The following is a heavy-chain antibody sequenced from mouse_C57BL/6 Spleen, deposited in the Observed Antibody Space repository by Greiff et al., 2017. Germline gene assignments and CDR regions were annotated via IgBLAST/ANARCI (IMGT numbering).Heavy chain of an antibody. CDR1: GYTFTSYW. Sequence: VQLQQPGAELVMPGASVKLSCKASGYTFTSYWMHWVKQRPGQGLEWIGEIDPSDSYTNYNQKFKGKSTLTVDKSSSTAYMQLSSLTSEDSAVYYCARSTVVAYYFDYWGQGTTLTVSS. CDR3: ARSTVVAYYFDY. J-gene: IGHJ2*01. CDR2: IDPSDSYT. D-gene: IGHD1-1*01. V-gene: IGHV1-69*01.